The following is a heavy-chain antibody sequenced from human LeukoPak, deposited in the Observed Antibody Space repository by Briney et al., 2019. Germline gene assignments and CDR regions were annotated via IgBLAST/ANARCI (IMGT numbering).Heavy chain of an antibody. CDR2: IYTSGST. V-gene: IGHV4-61*02. CDR3: ARGPYYSGSYYSIYYWFDP. Sequence: KTSETLSLTCTVSGGSISSSSYYWSWIRQPAGKGLEWIGRIYTSGSTNYNPSLKSRVTMSVDTSKNQFSLKLSSVTAADTAVYYCARGPYYSGSYYSIYYWFDPWGQGTLVTVSS. J-gene: IGHJ5*02. CDR1: GGSISSSSYY. D-gene: IGHD1-26*01.